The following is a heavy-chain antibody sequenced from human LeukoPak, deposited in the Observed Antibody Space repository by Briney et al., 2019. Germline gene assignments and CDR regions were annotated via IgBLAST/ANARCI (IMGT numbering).Heavy chain of an antibody. CDR2: ISGSGGST. CDR1: GFTLSNAW. J-gene: IGHJ3*02. CDR3: AKDRWSYGYCSGGSCFDAFDI. V-gene: IGHV3-23*01. D-gene: IGHD2-15*01. Sequence: GGSHRLSCVASGFTLSNAWMSWVRQAPGKGLEWVSAISGSGGSTYYADAVKGRFTISRDNSKNTLYLQMNSLRAEDTAVYYCAKDRWSYGYCSGGSCFDAFDIWGQGTMVTVSS.